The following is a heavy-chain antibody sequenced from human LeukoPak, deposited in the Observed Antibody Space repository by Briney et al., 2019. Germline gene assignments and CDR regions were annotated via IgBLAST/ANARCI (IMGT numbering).Heavy chain of an antibody. CDR1: GYTFTSYA. CDR3: ARDSRYFDWLTPGYYYGMDV. J-gene: IGHJ6*02. V-gene: IGHV1-69*13. D-gene: IGHD3-9*01. CDR2: IIPIFGTA. Sequence: SVNVSCKASGYTFTSYAMHWVRQAPGQRLEWMGGIIPIFGTANYAQKFQGRVTITADESTSTAYMELSSLRSEDTAVYYCARDSRYFDWLTPGYYYGMDVWDQGTTVTVSS.